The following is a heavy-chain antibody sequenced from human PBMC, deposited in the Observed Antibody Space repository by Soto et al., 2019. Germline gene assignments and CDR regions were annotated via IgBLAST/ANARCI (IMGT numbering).Heavy chain of an antibody. J-gene: IGHJ6*02. Sequence: GGSLRLSCAASGFTFSNAWMSWVRQAPGKGLEWVGRIKSKTDGGTTDYAAPVKGRFTISRDDSKNALYLQMNSLKTEDTAVYYCTTVLPYDSSGYTLMAYYYYGMDVWGQGTTVTVSS. CDR3: TTVLPYDSSGYTLMAYYYYGMDV. CDR1: GFTFSNAW. CDR2: IKSKTDGGTT. V-gene: IGHV3-15*01. D-gene: IGHD3-22*01.